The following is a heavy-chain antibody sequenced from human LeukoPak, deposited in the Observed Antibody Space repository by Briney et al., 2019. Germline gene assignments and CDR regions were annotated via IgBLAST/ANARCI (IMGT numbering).Heavy chain of an antibody. V-gene: IGHV4-30-2*01. D-gene: IGHD2-2*01. CDR3: TGQNVPTPHDY. CDR2: ISTAGTT. Sequence: SETLSLTCTVAVGSISSGGYYWSWIRQPPGKGLEWIAYISTAGTTFYNPSLKSRVTISLDRSKNQFSLNLTSITAADTAVYYCTGQNVPTPHDYWGQGTQVTVSS. CDR1: VGSISSGGYY. J-gene: IGHJ4*02.